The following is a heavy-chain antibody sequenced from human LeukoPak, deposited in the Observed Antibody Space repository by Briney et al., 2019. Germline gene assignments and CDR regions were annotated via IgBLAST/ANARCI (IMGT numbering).Heavy chain of an antibody. CDR1: GYTFTSYG. D-gene: IGHD6-19*01. J-gene: IGHJ4*02. V-gene: IGHV1-18*01. CDR3: ARVLSGQWLVLDGNFDY. Sequence: ASVKVSCKASGYTFTSYGISWVRQAPGQGLEWMGWISAYNGNTNYAQKLQGRVTMTTDTSTSTAYMELRSLRSDDTAVYYCARVLSGQWLVLDGNFDYWDQGTLVTVSS. CDR2: ISAYNGNT.